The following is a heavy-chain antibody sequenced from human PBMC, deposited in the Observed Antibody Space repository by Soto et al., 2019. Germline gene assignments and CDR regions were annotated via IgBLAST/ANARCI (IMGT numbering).Heavy chain of an antibody. Sequence: SETLSLTCNVSGGSISSSSYYWGWIRQSPGKGLEWIASISYSGSTRYNPSLKGRVTVSVDTSNNQFSLNLISVTAADTSVYYFSSCQPLDYHGLNWFASWGQGDLVTV. D-gene: IGHD3-3*01. CDR1: GGSISSSSYY. CDR3: SSCQPLDYHGLNWFAS. V-gene: IGHV4-39*01. CDR2: ISYSGST. J-gene: IGHJ5*01.